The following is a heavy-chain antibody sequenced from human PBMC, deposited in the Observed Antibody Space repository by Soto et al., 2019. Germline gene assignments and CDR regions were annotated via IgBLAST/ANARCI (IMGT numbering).Heavy chain of an antibody. CDR3: ARAYVVRLRRRGDYYYALDV. D-gene: IGHD3-10*01. CDR2: LGAADDP. Sequence: EVQLVEPGGGSVQPGGSLRLSCAASGFSFRDYDMLWVRQRTGKGLEWVSGLGAADDPYYVRSVKGRFSVSRDNAQSSLYLQMNNLRVYDTAVYYCARAYVVRLRRRGDYYYALDVWGRGTTVTVSS. V-gene: IGHV3-13*05. CDR1: GFSFRDYD. J-gene: IGHJ6*02.